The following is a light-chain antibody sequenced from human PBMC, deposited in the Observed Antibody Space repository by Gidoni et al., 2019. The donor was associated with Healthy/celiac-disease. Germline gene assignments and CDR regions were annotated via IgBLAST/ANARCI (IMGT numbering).Light chain of an antibody. Sequence: QSALTQPASVSGSPGQSITISCTGTSSDVGSYNLVSWYQQHPGKAPKLMIYEGSKRPSGVSNRFSGSKSDNTASLTISGLQAEDEADYHCCSYAGSSSWVFGGGTKLTVL. CDR3: CSYAGSSSWV. V-gene: IGLV2-23*01. CDR2: EGS. J-gene: IGLJ3*02. CDR1: SSDVGSYNL.